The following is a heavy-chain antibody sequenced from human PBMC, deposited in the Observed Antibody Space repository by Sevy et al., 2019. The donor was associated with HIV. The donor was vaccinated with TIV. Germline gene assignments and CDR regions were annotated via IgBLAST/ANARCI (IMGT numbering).Heavy chain of an antibody. D-gene: IGHD1-26*01. Sequence: ASVKVSCKVSGKTLSQLSMHWVRQAPGKGLEWLGTFDPEDGETRYAQKLQGRVTMTADTSTTTAYMELRSLTSDDTAVYWCARAPSGSQGPGQYFKHWGQGTLVTVSS. V-gene: IGHV1-24*01. CDR1: GKTLSQLS. CDR2: FDPEDGET. CDR3: ARAPSGSQGPGQYFKH. J-gene: IGHJ1*01.